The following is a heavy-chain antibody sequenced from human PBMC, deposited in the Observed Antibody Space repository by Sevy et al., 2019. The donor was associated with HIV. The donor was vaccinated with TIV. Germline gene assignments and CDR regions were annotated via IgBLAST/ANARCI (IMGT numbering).Heavy chain of an antibody. J-gene: IGHJ5*02. CDR1: GDSISSFY. D-gene: IGHD7-27*01. CDR2: ISTSGST. Sequence: SETLSLTCTVSGDSISSFYWNWIRQPAGKGLEWIGRISTSGSTNYNPSLKSRVTMSVDTSKNQFSLNLTSVTAADTAVYFCARDRKPKNDWGSAWWFDPWGQGTLVTVSS. CDR3: ARDRKPKNDWGSAWWFDP. V-gene: IGHV4-4*07.